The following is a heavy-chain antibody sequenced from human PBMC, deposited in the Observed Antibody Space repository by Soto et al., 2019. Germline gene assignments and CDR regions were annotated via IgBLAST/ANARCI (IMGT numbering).Heavy chain of an antibody. CDR2: IFWDDDK. D-gene: IGHD2-21*02. V-gene: IGHV2-5*02. CDR1: GFSLSTSGVG. J-gene: IGHJ4*02. Sequence: QITLKESGPTLVKPTQTLTLTCTFSGFSLSTSGVGVGWIRQPPGKALECLALIFWDDDKRYSPSLESRLTXTXDTSKTQVVLTMTNMDPVDTATYYCAHGRVMTSFHSWGQGTLVTVSS. CDR3: AHGRVMTSFHS.